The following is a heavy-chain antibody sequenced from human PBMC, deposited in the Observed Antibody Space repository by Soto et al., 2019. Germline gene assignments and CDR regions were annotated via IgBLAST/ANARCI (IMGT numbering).Heavy chain of an antibody. J-gene: IGHJ4*02. CDR3: ARGRKYYDFWSGYSHPRYYFNY. Sequence: SETLSLTCAVYGGSFSGYCWSWIRQPPGKGLEWIGEINHSGRTNYNPSLKSRVTISVDTSKSQFSLKLSSVTAADTAVYYCARGRKYYDFWSGYSHPRYYFNYWGQGTLVTVYS. CDR2: INHSGRT. CDR1: GGSFSGYC. V-gene: IGHV4-34*01. D-gene: IGHD3-3*01.